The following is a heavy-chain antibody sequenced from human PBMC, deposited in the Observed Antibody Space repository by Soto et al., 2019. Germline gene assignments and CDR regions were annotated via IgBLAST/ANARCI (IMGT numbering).Heavy chain of an antibody. V-gene: IGHV4-59*08. CDR2: IYYSGST. D-gene: IGHD6-19*01. J-gene: IGHJ4*02. CDR3: ARHTGIAVAGDFDY. Sequence: SETLSLTCTVSGGSISSYYWSWIRQPPGKGLEWIGYIYYSGSTNYNPSLKSRVTISVDTSKNQFSLKLSSVTAADTAVYYCARHTGIAVAGDFDYWGQGTLVTVSS. CDR1: GGSISSYY.